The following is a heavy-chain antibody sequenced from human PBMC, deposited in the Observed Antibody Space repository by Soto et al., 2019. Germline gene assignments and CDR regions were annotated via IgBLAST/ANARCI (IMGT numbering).Heavy chain of an antibody. V-gene: IGHV3-74*01. D-gene: IGHD7-27*01. Sequence: EVQLVESGGGLVQPGGSLRLACAASGFSFSSYWMHWVRQAPEKGLVWVSRINSDGSSTSYADSVRGRFTISRDNAKNTLYLQMNSLRAEDRAVYYCARETNWGPDYWGQGTLVTVSS. CDR1: GFSFSSYW. J-gene: IGHJ4*02. CDR3: ARETNWGPDY. CDR2: INSDGSST.